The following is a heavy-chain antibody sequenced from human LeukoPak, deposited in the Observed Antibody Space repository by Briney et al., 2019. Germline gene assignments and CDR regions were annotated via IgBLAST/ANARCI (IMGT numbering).Heavy chain of an antibody. J-gene: IGHJ3*02. CDR2: VLYDGSKK. V-gene: IGHV3-30*03. CDR3: ARAEGYYDYVWGSSDDAFDI. Sequence: GTSLRLSCAASGFTFSNYAMHWVRQAPGKGLEWVAAVLYDGSKKYYADSVKGRFSIYRDNSNYTLYLQMNSVRAEDTAVYYCARAEGYYDYVWGSSDDAFDIWGQGTMVTVSS. CDR1: GFTFSNYA. D-gene: IGHD3-16*01.